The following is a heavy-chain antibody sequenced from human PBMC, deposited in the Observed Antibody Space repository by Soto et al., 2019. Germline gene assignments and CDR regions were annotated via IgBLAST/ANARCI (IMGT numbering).Heavy chain of an antibody. V-gene: IGHV3-7*05. CDR3: ARDVSPGSSGYYFDAFDI. CDR2: IKGDGSAK. Sequence: EVQLVESGGGLVQPGGSLRLSCAASGFTFGNYWMTWVRQAPGKGLEWVANIKGDGSAKSYLDSVRGRFTVSRDNAENSLFLKMNILRAEDTALYYYARDVSPGSSGYYFDAFDIWSQGTMVTVS. CDR1: GFTFGNYW. J-gene: IGHJ3*02. D-gene: IGHD6-25*01.